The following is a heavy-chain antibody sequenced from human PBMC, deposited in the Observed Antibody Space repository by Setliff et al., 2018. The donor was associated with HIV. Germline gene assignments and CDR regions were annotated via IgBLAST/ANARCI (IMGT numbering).Heavy chain of an antibody. CDR2: IKSKTDGGAT. Sequence: GGSLRLSCAASGFTLSDAWMSWVRQAPGKGLEWVGRIKSKTDGGATDYAAPVKGRFTISRDDSINTLYLQMTSLKIEDTAVYYCTTKRGFTYGRDYWGQGTQVTVSS. D-gene: IGHD5-18*01. V-gene: IGHV3-15*01. J-gene: IGHJ4*02. CDR3: TTKRGFTYGRDY. CDR1: GFTLSDAW.